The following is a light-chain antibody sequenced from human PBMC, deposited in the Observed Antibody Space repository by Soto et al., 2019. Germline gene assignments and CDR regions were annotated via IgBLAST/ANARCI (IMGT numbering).Light chain of an antibody. Sequence: QSALTQPASVSGSPGQSITISCTGTSSDVGDYDYVSWYQQHPGKAPKLMIYEVTYRPSGVSNRFSDSKSGNTASLTISGLQAEDEADYYCSSYASSNTMVFGGGTKLTVL. CDR2: EVT. CDR3: SSYASSNTMV. CDR1: SSDVGDYDY. J-gene: IGLJ2*01. V-gene: IGLV2-14*01.